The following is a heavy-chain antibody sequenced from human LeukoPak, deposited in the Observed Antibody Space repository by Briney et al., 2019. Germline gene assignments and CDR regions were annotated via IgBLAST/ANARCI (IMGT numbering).Heavy chain of an antibody. CDR3: ARQHDSYHYYYVDV. V-gene: IGHV4-38-2*01. CDR1: GYSISSGYY. CDR2: LYHSDSI. J-gene: IGHJ6*03. Sequence: SETLSLTCAVSGYSISSGYYWIWIRQPPGKGLEWIGSLYHSDSIYYNPSLESRVTMSVDTSKNQFSLKLSFVTAADTAVYYCARQHDSYHYYYVDVWGKGTTVTVAS. D-gene: IGHD6-13*01.